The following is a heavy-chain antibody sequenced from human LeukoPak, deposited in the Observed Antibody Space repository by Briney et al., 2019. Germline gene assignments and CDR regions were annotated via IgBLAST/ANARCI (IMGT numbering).Heavy chain of an antibody. CDR3: ATDPGTMIVVP. CDR1: GFTVSSNY. D-gene: IGHD3-22*01. CDR2: IYSGGIT. Sequence: PGGSLRLSCAASGFTVSSNYMTWVRQAPGKGLEWVSVIYSGGITYYADSVKGRFTISRDNSKNTLYPQMSSLRAEDTAVYYCATDPGTMIVVPWGQGTLVTVSS. V-gene: IGHV3-53*01. J-gene: IGHJ4*02.